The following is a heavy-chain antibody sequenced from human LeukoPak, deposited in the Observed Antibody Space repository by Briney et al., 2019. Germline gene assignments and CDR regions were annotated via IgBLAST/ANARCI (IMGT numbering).Heavy chain of an antibody. Sequence: SETLSLTCTVSGSSINRYYWNWIRQPPGKGLEWIGYIFYTGSTDYNPSLKSRVTISIDTSKNQLSLKLRSVTAADTAVYYCARGVSVSYYDTSGYEYADAFDIWGQGTVVTVSS. V-gene: IGHV4-59*01. CDR3: ARGVSVSYYDTSGYEYADAFDI. CDR1: GSSINRYY. J-gene: IGHJ3*02. D-gene: IGHD3-22*01. CDR2: IFYTGST.